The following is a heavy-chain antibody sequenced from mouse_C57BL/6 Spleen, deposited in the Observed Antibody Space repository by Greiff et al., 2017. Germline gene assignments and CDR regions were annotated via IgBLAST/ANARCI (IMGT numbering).Heavy chain of an antibody. V-gene: IGHV1-69*01. CDR3: ARRTTAPYFDV. CDR1: GYTFTSYW. D-gene: IGHD1-2*01. Sequence: QVQLQQPGAELVMPGASVKLSCKASGYTFTSYWMHWVKQRPGQGLEWIGEIDPSDSYTNYNQKFKGKATLTVDKSSSTAYMQLSSLTSEDSAVYYCARRTTAPYFDVWGTGTTVTVSS. J-gene: IGHJ1*03. CDR2: IDPSDSYT.